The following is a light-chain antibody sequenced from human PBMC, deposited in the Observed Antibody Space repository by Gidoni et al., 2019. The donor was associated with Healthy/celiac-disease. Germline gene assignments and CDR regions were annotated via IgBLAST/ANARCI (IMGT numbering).Light chain of an antibody. V-gene: IGKV3-11*01. CDR1: QSVSSY. J-gene: IGKJ5*01. Sequence: EIVFTQSTATLSMSPGERATLSCRASQSVSSYLTWYQQKPGQAPRLLIYDASNRATGIPARFSGSGSGTDFTLTISSLEPEDFAFYYCQQRSNWPPTFGQXTRLEIK. CDR3: QQRSNWPPT. CDR2: DAS.